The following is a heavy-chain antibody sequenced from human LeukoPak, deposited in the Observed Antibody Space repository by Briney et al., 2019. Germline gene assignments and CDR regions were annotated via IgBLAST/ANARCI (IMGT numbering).Heavy chain of an antibody. V-gene: IGHV4-34*01. CDR1: GGSFSGYY. Sequence: SETLSLTCAVYGGSFSGYYWSWIRQPPGKGLEWIGEINHSGSTNYNPSLKSRVIISVDTSKNQFSLKLSSVTAADTAVYYCARDRDWGQGTLVTVSS. J-gene: IGHJ4*02. CDR2: INHSGST. D-gene: IGHD1-14*01. CDR3: ARDRD.